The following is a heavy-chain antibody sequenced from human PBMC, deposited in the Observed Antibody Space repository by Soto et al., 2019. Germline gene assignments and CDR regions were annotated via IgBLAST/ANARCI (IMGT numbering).Heavy chain of an antibody. Sequence: QVQLVESGGGVVQPGRSLRLSCAASGFTFSSYAMHWVRQAPGKGLEWVAVISYDGSNKYYADSVKGRFTISGDNSKNTLYLQMNSLRAEDTAVYYCARDLRVGSSGYIPLTWGHGRTVTVSS. CDR3: ARDLRVGSSGYIPLT. D-gene: IGHD3-22*01. V-gene: IGHV3-30-3*01. J-gene: IGHJ6*02. CDR2: ISYDGSNK. CDR1: GFTFSSYA.